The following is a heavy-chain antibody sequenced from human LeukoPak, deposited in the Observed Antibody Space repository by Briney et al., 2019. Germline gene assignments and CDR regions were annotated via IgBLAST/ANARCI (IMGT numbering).Heavy chain of an antibody. CDR3: AKDGRKLLVPYYFDC. CDR1: GFTFSNYA. Sequence: GGSLRLSCAASGFTFSNYAMSWGRQTLGKGLEWVSAIIGSGGSTYYADSVKGGFTISRDNSRNTLYLQMNSLRAEDTAVYYCAKDGRKLLVPYYFDCWGQGTLVTVSS. J-gene: IGHJ4*02. V-gene: IGHV3-23*01. D-gene: IGHD2-21*01. CDR2: IIGSGGST.